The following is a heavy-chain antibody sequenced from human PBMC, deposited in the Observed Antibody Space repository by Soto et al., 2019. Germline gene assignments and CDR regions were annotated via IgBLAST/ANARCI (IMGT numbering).Heavy chain of an antibody. CDR3: ARRHYNSSGYLDWFDP. V-gene: IGHV4-4*07. CDR2: IDNSGST. Sequence: SETLSLTCTVSGGSIRDYFWTWIRQPAGKGLEWNGRIDNSGSTNYNPSLKSRITMSADTSRNQFSLKLNSVTAADTAMYYCARRHYNSSGYLDWFDPWGQGTLVTVSS. J-gene: IGHJ5*02. CDR1: GGSIRDYF. D-gene: IGHD3-22*01.